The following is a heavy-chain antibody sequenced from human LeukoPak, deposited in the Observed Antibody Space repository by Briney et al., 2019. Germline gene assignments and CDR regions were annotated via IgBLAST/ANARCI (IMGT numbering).Heavy chain of an antibody. CDR3: ARGTEEVSTISETFDI. Sequence: PSETLSLTCIVSGGSMNNFFWAWIRQTPGKRLEWIGYVYYGGSSKYNPSLERRVSISLDTSKNQFSLRLTAVTAADAATYYCARGTEEVSTISETFDIWGQGTAVTVSS. D-gene: IGHD5-24*01. V-gene: IGHV4-59*01. CDR1: GGSMNNFF. CDR2: VYYGGSS. J-gene: IGHJ3*02.